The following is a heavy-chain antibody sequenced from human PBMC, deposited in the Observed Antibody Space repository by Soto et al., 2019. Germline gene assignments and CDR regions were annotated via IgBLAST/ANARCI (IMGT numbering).Heavy chain of an antibody. CDR3: AKDMRFLEWLPPLDFDY. Sequence: GGSLRLSCAASGFTFSSYAMSWVRQAPGKGLEWVSAISGSGGSTYYADSVKGRFTISRDNSKNTLYLQMNSLRAEDTAVYYCAKDMRFLEWLPPLDFDYWGQGTLVTVSS. D-gene: IGHD3-3*01. CDR1: GFTFSSYA. J-gene: IGHJ4*02. CDR2: ISGSGGST. V-gene: IGHV3-23*01.